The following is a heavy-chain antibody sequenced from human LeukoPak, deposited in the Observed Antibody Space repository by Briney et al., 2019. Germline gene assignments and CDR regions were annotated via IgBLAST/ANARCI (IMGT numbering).Heavy chain of an antibody. CDR1: GFTFSNHG. V-gene: IGHV3-30*02. CDR3: TKDRSQAPHWYFDL. Sequence: GGSLRLSCAASGFTFSNHGVDWVRQAPGKGLEWVAFIRYDSTTKYYADSVKGRFTISRDNSKNTLYLQMNSLRVEDTAVYYCTKDRSQAPHWYFDLWGRGTLVTVSS. D-gene: IGHD2-15*01. J-gene: IGHJ2*01. CDR2: IRYDSTTK.